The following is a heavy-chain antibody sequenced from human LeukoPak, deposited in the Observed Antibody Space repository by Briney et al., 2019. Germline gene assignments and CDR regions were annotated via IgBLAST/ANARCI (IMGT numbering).Heavy chain of an antibody. J-gene: IGHJ4*02. CDR3: AKEYDGSYYKGGYFDY. CDR1: GFTFDDYA. V-gene: IGHV3-9*01. CDR2: ISWSSGNI. D-gene: IGHD3-10*01. Sequence: PGGSLRLSCAASGFTFDDYAMHWVRQPPGKGLEWVSGISWSSGNIVYADSVKGRFTISRDNAKNSLYLQMNSLRAEDTALYYCAKEYDGSYYKGGYFDYWGQGTLVTVSS.